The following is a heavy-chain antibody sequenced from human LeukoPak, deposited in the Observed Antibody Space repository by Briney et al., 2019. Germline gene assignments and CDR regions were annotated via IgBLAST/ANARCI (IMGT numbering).Heavy chain of an antibody. J-gene: IGHJ4*02. CDR1: GFTFSSYA. Sequence: GGSLRLSRAASGFTFSSYAMSWVRQAPGKGLEWVSAISGSGGSTYYADSVKGRFTISRDNSKNTLYLQMNSLRAEDTAVYYCAKFNSSRQGGYFDYWGQGTLVTVSS. D-gene: IGHD6-13*01. CDR2: ISGSGGST. V-gene: IGHV3-23*01. CDR3: AKFNSSRQGGYFDY.